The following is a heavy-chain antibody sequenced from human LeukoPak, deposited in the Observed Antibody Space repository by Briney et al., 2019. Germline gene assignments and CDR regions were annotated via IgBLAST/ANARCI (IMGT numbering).Heavy chain of an antibody. J-gene: IGHJ4*02. CDR3: ARDLHGSGSYIPFDY. D-gene: IGHD3-10*01. CDR1: GYTFTGYY. Sequence: ASVKVSCKASGYTFTGYYMHWVRQAPGQGLEWMGWINPSSGATNYAQKFQGRVTMTSDTSISTAYMELSSLRSDDTAVYYCARDLHGSGSYIPFDYWGQGSLVTVSS. V-gene: IGHV1-2*02. CDR2: INPSSGAT.